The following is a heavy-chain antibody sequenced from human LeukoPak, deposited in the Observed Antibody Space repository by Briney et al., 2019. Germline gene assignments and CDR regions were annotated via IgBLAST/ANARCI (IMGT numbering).Heavy chain of an antibody. CDR1: GGSISSGYY. J-gene: IGHJ4*02. D-gene: IGHD4-23*01. CDR2: ISYSGST. CDR3: ARQRTVVTPEFFDY. V-gene: IGHV4-39*01. Sequence: SETLSLTCTVSGGSISSGYYWGWIRQPPGKGLEWIGSISYSGSTKYNPSLKSRITISVDTSKNHFSLKLNSVTAADTAIYYCARQRTVVTPEFFDYWGQGTLVTVSS.